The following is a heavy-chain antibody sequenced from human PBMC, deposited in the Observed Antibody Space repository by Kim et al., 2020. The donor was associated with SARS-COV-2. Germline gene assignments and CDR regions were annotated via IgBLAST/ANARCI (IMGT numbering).Heavy chain of an antibody. V-gene: IGHV4-34*01. CDR2: HSWST. CDR3: ARGPRFGY. J-gene: IGHJ4*02. Sequence: HSWSTKFNPSLGSRLTISVDTSKNQFSLRLTSVTAADTAIYYCARGPRFGYWGQRTLVTVSS.